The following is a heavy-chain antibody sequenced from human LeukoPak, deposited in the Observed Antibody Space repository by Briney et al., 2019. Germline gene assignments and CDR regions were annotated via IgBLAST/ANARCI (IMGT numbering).Heavy chain of an antibody. CDR1: GGTFSSYA. CDR2: IIPIFGTA. V-gene: IGHV1-69*13. J-gene: IGHJ6*03. CDR3: ARAEDYYYYMDV. Sequence: SVKVSCKASGGTFSSYAISWVRQAPGQGLEWMGGIIPIFGTANYAQKFQGRVTITADESTSTAYMELSSLRSEDTAVYYCARAEDYYYYMDVWGKGTTVTVSS.